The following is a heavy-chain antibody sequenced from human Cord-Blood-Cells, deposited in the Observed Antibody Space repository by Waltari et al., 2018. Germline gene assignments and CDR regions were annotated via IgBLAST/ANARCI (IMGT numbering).Heavy chain of an antibody. Sequence: EVQLVESGGGLVKPGGSLRFSCAASGFTSSNAWTSWVRQAPGKALEWVGRIKSKTDGGTTDYAAPVKGRFTISRDDSKNTLYLQMNSLKTEDTAVYYCTTDPRYSGSYFDYWGQGTLVTVSS. CDR1: GFTSSNAW. D-gene: IGHD1-26*01. CDR2: IKSKTDGGTT. J-gene: IGHJ4*02. CDR3: TTDPRYSGSYFDY. V-gene: IGHV3-15*01.